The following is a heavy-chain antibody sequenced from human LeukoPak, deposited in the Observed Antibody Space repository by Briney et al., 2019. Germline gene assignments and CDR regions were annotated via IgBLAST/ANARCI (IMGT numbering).Heavy chain of an antibody. CDR3: AGRGSFDP. D-gene: IGHD1-26*01. J-gene: IGHJ5*02. V-gene: IGHV3-30-3*01. CDR1: GFTFSSYA. Sequence: PGRSLRLSCAASGFTFSSYAMHWVRQAPGKGLEWVAVISYDGSNKYYADSVKGRFTISRDNSKNTLYLQMNSLRAEDTAVYYCAGRGSFDPWGQGTLVTVSS. CDR2: ISYDGSNK.